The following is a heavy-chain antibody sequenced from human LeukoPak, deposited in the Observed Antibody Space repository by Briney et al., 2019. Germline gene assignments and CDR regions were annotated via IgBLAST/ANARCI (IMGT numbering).Heavy chain of an antibody. V-gene: IGHV3-30*18. Sequence: GGSLRLSCAAPGFTFSIYAMSWVRQAPGKGLEWVAVISKDGGSNKYHADSVKGRFTISRDNSMNTLYLQMNSLRAEDTAVYYCAKVGIGSRDGYFDYWGQGTLVTVSS. D-gene: IGHD6-13*01. CDR3: AKVGIGSRDGYFDY. CDR1: GFTFSIYA. CDR2: ISKDGGSNK. J-gene: IGHJ4*02.